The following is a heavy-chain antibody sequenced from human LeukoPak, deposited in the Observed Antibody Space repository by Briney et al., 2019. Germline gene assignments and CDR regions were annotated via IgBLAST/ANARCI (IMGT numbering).Heavy chain of an antibody. V-gene: IGHV1-18*01. Sequence: ASVKVSCKASGYTFTSYGISWVRQAPGQGLEWMGWISAYNGNTNYAQKLQGRVTMTKDTSTSTAYMQLRGLRSDDTAVYYCARLTVYCSSTSCYVDAFDIWGQGTMVTVSS. CDR3: ARLTVYCSSTSCYVDAFDI. CDR1: GYTFTSYG. D-gene: IGHD2-2*01. CDR2: ISAYNGNT. J-gene: IGHJ3*02.